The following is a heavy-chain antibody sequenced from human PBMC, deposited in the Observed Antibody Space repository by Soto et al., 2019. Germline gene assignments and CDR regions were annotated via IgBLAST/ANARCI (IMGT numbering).Heavy chain of an antibody. V-gene: IGHV3-30*18. Sequence: QVQLVESGGGVVQPGRSLRLSCAASGFTFSSYGMHWVRQAPGKGLEWVAIVSYDGSNKYYTDSVKGRFTISRDNSRNTLYLQMHSLRADDTAVYYCAKALGELSPESYDYWGQGTLVTVSS. CDR1: GFTFSSYG. J-gene: IGHJ4*02. CDR2: VSYDGSNK. CDR3: AKALGELSPESYDY. D-gene: IGHD3-16*02.